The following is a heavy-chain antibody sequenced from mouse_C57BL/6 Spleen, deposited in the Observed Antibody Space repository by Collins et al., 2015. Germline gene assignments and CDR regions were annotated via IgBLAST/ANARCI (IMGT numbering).Heavy chain of an antibody. J-gene: IGHJ4*01. CDR2: ISYDGSN. D-gene: IGHD1-1*01. V-gene: IGHV3-6*01. CDR1: GYSITSGYY. CDR3: ARVGSSPYYYAMDY. Sequence: DVQLQESGPGLVKPSQSLSLTCSVTGYSITSGYYWNWIRQFPGNKLEWMGYISYDGSNNYNPSLKNRISITRDTSKNQFFLKLNSVTTEDTATYYCARVGSSPYYYAMDYWGQGTSVTVSS.